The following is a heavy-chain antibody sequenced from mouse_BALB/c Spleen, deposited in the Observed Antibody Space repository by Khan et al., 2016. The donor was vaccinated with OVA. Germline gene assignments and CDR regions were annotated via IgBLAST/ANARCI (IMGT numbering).Heavy chain of an antibody. CDR1: GYTFTSYW. CDR3: TRLGYWFAY. V-gene: IGHV1S22*01. CDR2: IYPGSGST. J-gene: IGHJ3*01. D-gene: IGHD2-2*01. Sequence: LQQPGSELVRPGASVKLSCKASGYTFTSYWMHWVKQRPGQGLEWIGDIYPGSGSTNYDEKFKSKATLTVDTSSSTAYMQLSSLTSEDSAVXYCTRLGYWFAYWGQGTLVTDSA.